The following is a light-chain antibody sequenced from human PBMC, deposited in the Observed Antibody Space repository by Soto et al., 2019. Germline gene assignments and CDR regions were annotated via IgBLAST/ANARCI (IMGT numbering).Light chain of an antibody. CDR2: DIT. Sequence: QSVLTQPRSVSGSPGQSVTISCTGTSSDVGGHNYVSWYQQHPDKAPKLIIYDITKRPSGVPDRFSASKSGNTASLTISGLQGEDESDYYCCSYAGRYTWVFGGGTKLTVL. V-gene: IGLV2-11*01. J-gene: IGLJ3*02. CDR3: CSYAGRYTWV. CDR1: SSDVGGHNY.